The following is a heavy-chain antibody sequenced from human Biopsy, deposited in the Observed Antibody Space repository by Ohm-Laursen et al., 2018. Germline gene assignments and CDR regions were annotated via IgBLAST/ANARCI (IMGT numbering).Heavy chain of an antibody. V-gene: IGHV3-9*01. J-gene: IGHJ6*02. D-gene: IGHD2-2*01. Sequence: SLRLSCSAFGFTFDDYAMHWVRQAPAKGLEWVSGISWNSDTIGYADSVKGRFTISRDNAKNSLYLQMNSLGAEGTALYHCVKDNGHGQLLQNYYYGMDVWGQGTTVTVSS. CDR3: VKDNGHGQLLQNYYYGMDV. CDR2: ISWNSDTI. CDR1: GFTFDDYA.